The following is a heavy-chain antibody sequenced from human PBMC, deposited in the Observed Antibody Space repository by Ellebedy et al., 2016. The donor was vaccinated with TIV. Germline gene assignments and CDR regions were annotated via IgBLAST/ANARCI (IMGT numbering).Heavy chain of an antibody. V-gene: IGHV3-7*01. Sequence: GGSLRLSCAASGFTFTSYWMTWVRQAPGKGLEWVANINQDGSDKYYVDSLRGRFTISRDSAKDSLYLQMNSLRGEDTAVYYCATDGSYGDYRSPTHAFVMWGQGTLVTVSS. CDR3: ATDGSYGDYRSPTHAFVM. D-gene: IGHD4-17*01. CDR2: INQDGSDK. J-gene: IGHJ3*02. CDR1: GFTFTSYW.